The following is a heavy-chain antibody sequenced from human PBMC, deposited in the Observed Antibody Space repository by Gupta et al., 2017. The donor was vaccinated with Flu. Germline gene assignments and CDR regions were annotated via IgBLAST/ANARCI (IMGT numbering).Heavy chain of an antibody. V-gene: IGHV3-9*01. CDR1: GFTFDDHA. J-gene: IGHJ4*02. Sequence: GESGGGLVQPGRSLRLSCAASGFTFDDHAMHWVRQSPGKGLEWVSGISWNSGKIAYADSVRGRFTISRDNAKNSVSLQMNSLTPEDTAFYYCARGAGSSSLFSYFDCWGQGTLVTVSS. D-gene: IGHD6-6*01. CDR3: ARGAGSSSLFSYFDC. CDR2: ISWNSGKI.